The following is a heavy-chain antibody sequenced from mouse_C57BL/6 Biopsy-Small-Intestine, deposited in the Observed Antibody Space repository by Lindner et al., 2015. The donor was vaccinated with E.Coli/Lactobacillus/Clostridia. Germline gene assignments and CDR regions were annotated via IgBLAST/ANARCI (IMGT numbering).Heavy chain of an antibody. CDR2: INPNNGGT. V-gene: IGHV1-22*01. CDR1: GYTFTDYN. Sequence: VQLQESGPELVKPGASVKMSCKASGYTFTDYNMHWVKQSHGKSLEWIGYINPNNGGTSYNQKFKGKATLTVNKSSSTAYMELRSLTSEDSAVYYCARWYYGSSYEWYFDVRGTGTTVTVSS. D-gene: IGHD1-1*01. CDR3: ARWYYGSSYEWYFDV. J-gene: IGHJ1*03.